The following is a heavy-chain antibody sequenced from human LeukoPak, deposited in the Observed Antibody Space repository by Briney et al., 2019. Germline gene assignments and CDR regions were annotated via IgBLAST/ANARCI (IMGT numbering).Heavy chain of an antibody. Sequence: ASVRVSCKASGYTFTGYYMHWVRKAPGLGIESMARIKTNSGGTNYAQKFQGRVTMTRDTSISTAYMELSRLRSDDTAVYYCARDWVQGGYSYGYNWFDPWGQGTLVTASS. CDR1: GYTFTGYY. CDR3: ARDWVQGGYSYGYNWFDP. D-gene: IGHD5-18*01. V-gene: IGHV1-2*06. J-gene: IGHJ5*02. CDR2: IKTNSGGT.